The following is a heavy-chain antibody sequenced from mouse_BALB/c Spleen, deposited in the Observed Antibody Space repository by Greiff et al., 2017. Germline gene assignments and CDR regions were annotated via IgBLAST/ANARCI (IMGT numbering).Heavy chain of an antibody. CDR3: ARDYGNPFAY. Sequence: QVQLQQPGAELVKPGASVKLSCKASGYTFTSYWMHWVKQRPGQGLEWIGEINPSNGRTNYNEKFKSKATLTVDKSSSTAYMQLSSLTSEDSAVYYCARDYGNPFAYWGQGTLVTVSA. CDR1: GYTFTSYW. J-gene: IGHJ3*01. D-gene: IGHD2-1*01. V-gene: IGHV1S81*02. CDR2: INPSNGRT.